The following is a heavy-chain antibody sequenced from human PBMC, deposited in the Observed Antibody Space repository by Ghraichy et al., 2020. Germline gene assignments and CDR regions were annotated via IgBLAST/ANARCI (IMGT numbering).Heavy chain of an antibody. CDR3: ARGGRNHAFDI. V-gene: IGHV3-74*01. CDR1: GFSFSTYW. D-gene: IGHD4-23*01. CDR2: INSDGSGT. Sequence: GGSLRLSCAASGFSFSTYWIHWVRQAQGKGLVWVSRINSDGSGTIYADSVKGRFTISRDNAKNTLYLQLNSLRVEDTAVYFCARGGRNHAFDIWGQGTMVTVSS. J-gene: IGHJ3*02.